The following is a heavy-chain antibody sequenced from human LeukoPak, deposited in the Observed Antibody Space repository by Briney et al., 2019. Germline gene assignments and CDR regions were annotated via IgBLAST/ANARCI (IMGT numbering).Heavy chain of an antibody. J-gene: IGHJ4*02. V-gene: IGHV1-8*01. CDR3: ARSFDH. Sequence: HGASVKVSCKASGYTFTSYDINWVRQATGQGLEWMGWVNPNSGDTAYAQKFQGRLTMPRNTSIITAYMELRSLRSEDTAVYYCARSFDHWGQGTLVTVSS. CDR2: VNPNSGDT. CDR1: GYTFTSYD.